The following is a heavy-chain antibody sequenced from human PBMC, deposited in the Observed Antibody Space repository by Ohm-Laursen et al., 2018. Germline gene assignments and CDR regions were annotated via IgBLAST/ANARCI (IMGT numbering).Heavy chain of an antibody. J-gene: IGHJ5*01. V-gene: IGHV3-23*01. D-gene: IGHD3-10*01. CDR1: GFTFSGYA. Sequence: SLRLSCAASGFTFSGYAMSWVRQGPEKGLEWVSVATGSGSSSYNTDTVKGRLSISRDKSKNTLYLQMNSLRVKDTTVYYCAKGRSGGTGHGNWFESWGQGALVIVSS. CDR3: AKGRSGGTGHGNWFES. CDR2: ATGSGSSS.